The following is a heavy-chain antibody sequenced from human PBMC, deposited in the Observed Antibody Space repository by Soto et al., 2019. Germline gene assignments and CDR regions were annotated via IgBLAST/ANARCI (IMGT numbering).Heavy chain of an antibody. CDR2: IYTGGST. J-gene: IGHJ6*02. D-gene: IGHD6-13*01. V-gene: IGHV4-4*07. Sequence: SETLSLTCTVSGGSISSYYWSWIRQPAGKGLEWIGRIYTGGSTNYNPSLKSRVTMSVDTSKNQFSLKLSSVTAADTAVYYCARDDYSAAGTPSGMDVWGQGTTVTVSS. CDR1: GGSISSYY. CDR3: ARDDYSAAGTPSGMDV.